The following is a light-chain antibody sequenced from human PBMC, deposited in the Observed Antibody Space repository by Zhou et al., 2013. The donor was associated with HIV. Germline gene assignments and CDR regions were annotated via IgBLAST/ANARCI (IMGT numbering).Light chain of an antibody. J-gene: IGKJ4*01. CDR3: QQRSNWPT. Sequence: EIVLTQSPGTLSLSPGERATLSCRASQYMDVNYLAWYQQRPGQAPRLLIYDASNRATGIPARFSGSGSGTDFTLTISSLEPEDFAVYYCQQRSNWPTFGGGTKVE. CDR2: DAS. V-gene: IGKV3-11*01. CDR1: QYMDVNY.